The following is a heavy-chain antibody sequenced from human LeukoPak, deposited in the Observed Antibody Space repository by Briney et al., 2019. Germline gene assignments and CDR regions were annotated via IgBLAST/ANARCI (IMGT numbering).Heavy chain of an antibody. CDR1: GGSISSYY. D-gene: IGHD3-16*01. CDR3: ARGEGGGYYPYYMDV. J-gene: IGHJ6*03. CDR2: IYYSGST. Sequence: KPSETLSLTCTVSGGSISSYYWSWIRQPPGKGLEWIGYIYYSGSTNYNPSLKSRVTISVDTSKNQFSLKLSSVTAADTAVYYCARGEGGGYYPYYMDVWGKGTTVTVSS. V-gene: IGHV4-59*01.